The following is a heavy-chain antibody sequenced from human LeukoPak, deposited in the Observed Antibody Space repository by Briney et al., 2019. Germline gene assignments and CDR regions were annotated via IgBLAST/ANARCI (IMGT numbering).Heavy chain of an antibody. CDR1: GDSISSGSYY. CDR2: IYYSGST. J-gene: IGHJ4*01. V-gene: IGHV4-39*01. CDR3: ARNSSGWSFDY. D-gene: IGHD6-19*01. Sequence: PSETLSLTCTVSGDSISSGSYYWGWIRQAPGKDLEWIGSIYYSGSTHYNPALKSRVTIAVDTSKKQFSVKLSSMPAADTAVYYCARNSSGWSFDYWGQGTLVTVSS.